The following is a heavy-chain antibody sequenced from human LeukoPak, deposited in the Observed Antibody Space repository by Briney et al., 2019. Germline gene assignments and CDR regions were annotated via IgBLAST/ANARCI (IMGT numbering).Heavy chain of an antibody. CDR3: AREGHIAAAGTGSRHYYYYYMDV. D-gene: IGHD6-13*01. V-gene: IGHV3-7*01. Sequence: SGGSLRLSCAASGFTFSSYWMSWVRPAPGKGLEWVANIKQDGSEKYYVDSVKGRFTISRDSAKNSLYLQMNSLRAEDTAVYYCAREGHIAAAGTGSRHYYYYYMDVWGKGTTVTISS. CDR2: IKQDGSEK. J-gene: IGHJ6*03. CDR1: GFTFSSYW.